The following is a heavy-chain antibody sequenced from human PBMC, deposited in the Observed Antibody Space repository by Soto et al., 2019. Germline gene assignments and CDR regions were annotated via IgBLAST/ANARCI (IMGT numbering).Heavy chain of an antibody. CDR2: ISSSGSTI. CDR3: ASDMDTAMVDAFDI. CDR1: GFTFSDYY. J-gene: IGHJ3*02. D-gene: IGHD5-18*01. Sequence: GGSLRLSCAASGFTFSDYYMSWIRQAPGKGLEWVSYISSSGSTIYYADSVKGRFTISRDNAKNSLYLQMNSLRAEDTAVYYCASDMDTAMVDAFDIWGQGTMVTVSS. V-gene: IGHV3-11*04.